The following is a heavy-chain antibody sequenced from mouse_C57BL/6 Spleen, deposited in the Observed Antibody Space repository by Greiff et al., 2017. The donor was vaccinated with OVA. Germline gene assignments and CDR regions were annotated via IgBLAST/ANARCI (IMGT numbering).Heavy chain of an antibody. D-gene: IGHD2-12*01. Sequence: QVQLQQSGAELARPGASVKMSCKASGYTFTSYTMHWVKQKPGQGLEWIGYINPSSGYTKYNQKFKDKATLTADKSSSTAYMHLSSLTSEDSAVYYCAIPSYDGYYFDYWGQGTTLTVSS. CDR2: INPSSGYT. CDR1: GYTFTSYT. V-gene: IGHV1-4*01. CDR3: AIPSYDGYYFDY. J-gene: IGHJ2*01.